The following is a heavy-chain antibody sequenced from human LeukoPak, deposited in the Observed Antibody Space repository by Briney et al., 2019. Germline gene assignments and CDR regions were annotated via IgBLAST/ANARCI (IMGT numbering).Heavy chain of an antibody. CDR3: AKRGVVIRVVLVGFHKEAYYFDS. J-gene: IGHJ4*02. CDR1: GITLSNYG. V-gene: IGHV3-23*01. D-gene: IGHD3-10*01. Sequence: GGSLRLSCAVSGITLSNYGMSWVRQASGKGLEWVAGISGSGGGTVYADSVKGRFTISRDNPKNTLYLQMNSLRAEDTAVYFCAKRGVVIRVVLVGFHKEAYYFDSWGQGALVTVSS. CDR2: ISGSGGGT.